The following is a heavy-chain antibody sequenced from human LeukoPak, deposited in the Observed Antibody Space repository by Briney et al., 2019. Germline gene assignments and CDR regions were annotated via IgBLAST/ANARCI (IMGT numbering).Heavy chain of an antibody. J-gene: IGHJ4*02. CDR1: GFTLSSYW. Sequence: GGSLRLSCAASGFTLSSYWMHWVRQVPGKGLAWGSHINTDGRSTRYADSVKGRFTISRDNAKNTLYLQMNSLRAEDTAVYYCARVGSAWNYDYWGQGTLVTVSS. CDR2: INTDGRST. V-gene: IGHV3-74*01. CDR3: ARVGSAWNYDY. D-gene: IGHD6-19*01.